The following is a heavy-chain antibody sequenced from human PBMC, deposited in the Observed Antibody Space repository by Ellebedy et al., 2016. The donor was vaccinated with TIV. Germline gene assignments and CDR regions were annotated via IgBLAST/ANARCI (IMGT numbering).Heavy chain of an antibody. Sequence: PGGSLRLSCAASGFTFNKYGLQWVRQAPGKGLEWVAIIRYDGSTQYYADSVKGRFTISRADSKNTLSLQMNSLRDEDTAVYYCARGCQGYCSGGSCPHHYYWFGADVWGQGTTVTVSS. J-gene: IGHJ6*02. CDR1: GFTFNKYG. D-gene: IGHD2-15*01. V-gene: IGHV3-30*02. CDR2: IRYDGSTQ. CDR3: ARGCQGYCSGGSCPHHYYWFGADV.